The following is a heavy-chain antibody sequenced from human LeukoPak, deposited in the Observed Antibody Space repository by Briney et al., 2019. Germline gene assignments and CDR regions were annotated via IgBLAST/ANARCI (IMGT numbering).Heavy chain of an antibody. CDR3: ARDNVDTGFDP. CDR2: IYYSGST. CDR1: GASISPYY. J-gene: IGHJ5*02. Sequence: SETLSLTCTVSGASISPYYWSWIRQPPGKGLEWIAYIYYSGSTNYNPSLKSRVTISVDTSKNQFSLKLSSVTAADTAVYYCARDNVDTGFDPWGQGTLVTVSS. D-gene: IGHD5-18*01. V-gene: IGHV4-59*13.